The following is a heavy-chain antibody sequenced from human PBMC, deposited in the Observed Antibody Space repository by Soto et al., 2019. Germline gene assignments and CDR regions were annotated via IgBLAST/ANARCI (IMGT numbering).Heavy chain of an antibody. D-gene: IGHD1-1*01. CDR1: EFTFSNYA. Sequence: GGSLRLSCAASEFTFSNYAMSWVRQAPGKGLEWVSAISYGGGTTYYADSVKGRFTISRDNSKNTLYLQMNSLRIEDTAVYYCAKELERVFDYWGQGTLVTVSS. J-gene: IGHJ4*02. CDR2: ISYGGGTT. V-gene: IGHV3-23*01. CDR3: AKELERVFDY.